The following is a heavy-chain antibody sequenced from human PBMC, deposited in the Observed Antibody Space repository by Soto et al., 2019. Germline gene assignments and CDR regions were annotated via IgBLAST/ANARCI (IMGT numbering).Heavy chain of an antibody. Sequence: GGSLRLSCAASGFTFSDYYMSWIRQAPGEGLKWVSYISSSGSTIYYADSVKGRFTISRDNAKNSLYLQMNSLRAEDTAVYYCARTNDFWSGYTYYFDYWGQGTLVTVSS. CDR2: ISSSGSTI. CDR1: GFTFSDYY. V-gene: IGHV3-11*01. CDR3: ARTNDFWSGYTYYFDY. D-gene: IGHD3-3*01. J-gene: IGHJ4*02.